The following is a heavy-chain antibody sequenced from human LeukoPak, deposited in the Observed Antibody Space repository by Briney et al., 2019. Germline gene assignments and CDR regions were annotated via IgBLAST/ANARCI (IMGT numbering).Heavy chain of an antibody. CDR2: ISYDGSNK. CDR3: AKLAVAGSFDY. D-gene: IGHD6-19*01. Sequence: PGGSLRLSCPGSRFTFSSYAMDWVRQPPGKGLEGVAVISYDGSNKDYADSVKGRLTISRDNSKNTLYLQMNSLRAEDTAVYYCAKLAVAGSFDYWGQGTLVTVSS. V-gene: IGHV3-30*18. CDR1: RFTFSSYA. J-gene: IGHJ4*02.